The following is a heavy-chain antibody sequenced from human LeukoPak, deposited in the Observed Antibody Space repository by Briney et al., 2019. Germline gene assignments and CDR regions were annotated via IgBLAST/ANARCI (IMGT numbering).Heavy chain of an antibody. CDR2: IYTSGST. Sequence: PSETLSLTRTVSGGSISSYYWSWIRQPAGKGLEWIGRIYTSGSTDYNPSLKSRVTMPVDTSKNQFSLKLSSVTAADTAVYYCSSIVVVPAAIYAGNWGQGTLVTVSS. J-gene: IGHJ4*02. D-gene: IGHD2-2*01. CDR1: GGSISSYY. V-gene: IGHV4-4*07. CDR3: SSIVVVPAAIYAGN.